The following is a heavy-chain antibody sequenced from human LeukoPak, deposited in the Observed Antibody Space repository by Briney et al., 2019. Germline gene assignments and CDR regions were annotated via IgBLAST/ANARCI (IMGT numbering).Heavy chain of an antibody. CDR1: KFTFSSSG. CDR3: ATGMDNYDGSGYYSYFQH. J-gene: IGHJ1*01. Sequence: GGSLRLSCVASKFTFSSSGMSWVRQAPGKGLEWVAALSGGDDNTFYADSVKGRFTISRDNSKNTLYLQMNSLRAEDTAVYFCATGMDNYDGSGYYSYFQHWGQGTLVTVSS. D-gene: IGHD3-22*01. CDR2: LSGGDDNT. V-gene: IGHV3-23*01.